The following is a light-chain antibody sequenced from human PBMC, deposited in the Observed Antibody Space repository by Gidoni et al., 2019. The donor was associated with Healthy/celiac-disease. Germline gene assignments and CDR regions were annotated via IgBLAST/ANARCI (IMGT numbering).Light chain of an antibody. CDR3: SSYTSSSTRV. CDR1: SSDVGGYNY. V-gene: IGLV2-14*01. CDR2: EVS. Sequence: QSALTQPASVSGSPGPSITISCTGTSSDVGGYNYVSWYQQHPGKAPKLMIYEVSNRPSAVPDRFSGSKSGNTASLTISGLQAEDEADYYCSSYTSSSTRVFGGGTKLTVL. J-gene: IGLJ2*01.